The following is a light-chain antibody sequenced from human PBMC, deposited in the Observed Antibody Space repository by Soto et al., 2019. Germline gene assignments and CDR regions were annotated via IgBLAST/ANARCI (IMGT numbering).Light chain of an antibody. J-gene: IGKJ1*01. CDR1: QSVGSVY. CDR2: GAS. CDR3: QQYGSSPRT. Sequence: DIVLTQSPGTLSLSPGERATLSCRASQSVGSVYLAWYQQKPGQAPRLLIHGASNRASGIPDRFSGSGSGTDFTLTISRLEPEDFAVYYCQQYGSSPRTFGQGTKVDIX. V-gene: IGKV3-20*01.